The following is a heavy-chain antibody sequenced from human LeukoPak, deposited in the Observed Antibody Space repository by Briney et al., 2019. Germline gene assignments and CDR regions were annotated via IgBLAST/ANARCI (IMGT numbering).Heavy chain of an antibody. V-gene: IGHV1-46*01. CDR1: GYTFTSYY. Sequence: ASVKVSCKASGYTFTSYYIHWVRQAPGQGLEWMAIINPSGGITTYAQKIQGRVTLTRDTSTNTVYMDLSSLRSDDTAVYYCARDRRPSYDTSGYYFPGEYWGQGTLVTVSS. J-gene: IGHJ4*02. CDR3: ARDRRPSYDTSGYYFPGEY. CDR2: INPSGGIT. D-gene: IGHD3-22*01.